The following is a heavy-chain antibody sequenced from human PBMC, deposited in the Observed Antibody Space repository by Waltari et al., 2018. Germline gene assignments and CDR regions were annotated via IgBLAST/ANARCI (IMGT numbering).Heavy chain of an antibody. Sequence: QVQLVQSGAEVKKPGASVKVSCKASGYTLTSYYMHWVRQAPGQGRDGMGRSNPNSGDTNYARKFQDRVTMTRDTSVNTAYMVVGRLTSDDTAVYFCARESAFSTSWYPGFDPWGQGTLVTVAS. D-gene: IGHD2-2*01. CDR2: SNPNSGDT. CDR1: GYTLTSYY. J-gene: IGHJ5*02. V-gene: IGHV1-2*06. CDR3: ARESAFSTSWYPGFDP.